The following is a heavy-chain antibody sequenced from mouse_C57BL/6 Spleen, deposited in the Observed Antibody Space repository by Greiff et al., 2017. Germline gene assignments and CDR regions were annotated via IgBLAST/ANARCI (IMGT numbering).Heavy chain of an antibody. J-gene: IGHJ4*01. Sequence: QVQLQQPGAELVKPGASVKLSCKASGYTFTSYWMHWVKQRPGRGLEWIGRIDPNSGGTKYNEKFKSKATLTVDKPSSTAYMQLSSLTSEDSAVYYCARGGITTVVAPYYYAMDYWGQGTSVTVSS. V-gene: IGHV1-72*01. CDR1: GYTFTSYW. CDR3: ARGGITTVVAPYYYAMDY. D-gene: IGHD1-1*01. CDR2: IDPNSGGT.